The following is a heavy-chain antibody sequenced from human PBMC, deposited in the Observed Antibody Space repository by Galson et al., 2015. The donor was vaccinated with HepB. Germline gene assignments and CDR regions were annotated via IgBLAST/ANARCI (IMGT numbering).Heavy chain of an antibody. Sequence: SLRLSCAASGFTFTDYAMVWVRQAPGTGLEWVSAISNNDGGTYYADSVKGRFTISRDNSKDTSYLQMNSLRVEDTAVYFCVRTRGRSWYKGVDCWGQGILVTVSP. V-gene: IGHV3-23*01. CDR2: ISNNDGGT. J-gene: IGHJ4*02. CDR1: GFTFTDYA. CDR3: VRTRGRSWYKGVDC. D-gene: IGHD6-13*01.